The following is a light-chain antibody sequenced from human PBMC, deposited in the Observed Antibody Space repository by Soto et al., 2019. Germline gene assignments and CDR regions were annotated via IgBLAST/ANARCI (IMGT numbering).Light chain of an antibody. CDR1: SSDVGDYNY. CDR3: CSYAGSYTWV. CDR2: AVN. Sequence: QSALTQPRSVSGSPGQSVTISCTGTSSDVGDYNYVSWYQQHPGKAPKLLIYAVNMRPSGVPDRFSGSKSGNTASLTISGLQAEDGADYSCCSYAGSYTWVFGGGTKVTVL. J-gene: IGLJ3*02. V-gene: IGLV2-11*01.